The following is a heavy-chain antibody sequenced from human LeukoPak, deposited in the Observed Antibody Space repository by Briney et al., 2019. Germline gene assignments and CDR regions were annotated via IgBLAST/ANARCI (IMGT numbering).Heavy chain of an antibody. CDR2: IGSGSSAI. V-gene: IGHV3-48*02. CDR1: GFILNTYP. Sequence: GGSVRLSCAASGFILNTYPMNWVRQTPGKGLEWIAYIGSGSSAIYYTDSVKGRLTVSSDNAKNSLFLQVNSLRDEDTGVYYCARYGDYSFDYWGQGTLVTVSS. CDR3: ARYGDYSFDY. D-gene: IGHD4-17*01. J-gene: IGHJ4*02.